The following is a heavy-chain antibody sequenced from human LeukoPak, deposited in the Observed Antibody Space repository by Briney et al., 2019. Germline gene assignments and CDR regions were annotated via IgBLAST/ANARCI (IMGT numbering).Heavy chain of an antibody. Sequence: GGSLRLSCAASRFTFSGYGMHWVRQAPGKGLEWVAVIWYDGNTKFYADSVKGRFTISRDNSKNTLYLQMNSLRAEDTAVYYCANDLLATVTTRDYWGQGTLVTVSS. V-gene: IGHV3-33*06. D-gene: IGHD4-17*01. CDR3: ANDLLATVTTRDY. J-gene: IGHJ4*02. CDR2: IWYDGNTK. CDR1: RFTFSGYG.